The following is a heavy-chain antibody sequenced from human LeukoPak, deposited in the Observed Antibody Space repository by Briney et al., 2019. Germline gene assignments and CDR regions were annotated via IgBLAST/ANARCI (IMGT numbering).Heavy chain of an antibody. CDR2: INPNSGGT. V-gene: IGHV1-2*02. J-gene: IGHJ6*03. CDR3: ARAPARTYGSTYYYYYMDV. D-gene: IGHD3-10*01. CDR1: GYTFTGYY. Sequence: VASVKVSCKASGYTFTGYYMHWVRQAPGQGLEWMGWINPNSGGTNYAQKFQGRVTMTRDTSISTAYMELSRLRSDDTAVYYCARAPARTYGSTYYYYYMDVWGKGTTVTVYS.